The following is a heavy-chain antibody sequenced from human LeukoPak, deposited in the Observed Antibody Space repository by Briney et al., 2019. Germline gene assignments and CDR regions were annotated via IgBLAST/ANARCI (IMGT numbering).Heavy chain of an antibody. CDR2: IFSNDEK. Sequence: KESGPTLVKPTQTLTLTCTFSGFSLSTSGVGVGWIRQPPGKALEWLAHIFSNDEKSYSTSLKSRLTISKDTSKSQVVLTMTNMDPVDTATYYCARGYYDFWSGYPRGAFDIWGQGTMVTVSS. CDR3: ARGYYDFWSGYPRGAFDI. D-gene: IGHD3-3*01. CDR1: GFSLSTSGVG. V-gene: IGHV2-26*01. J-gene: IGHJ3*02.